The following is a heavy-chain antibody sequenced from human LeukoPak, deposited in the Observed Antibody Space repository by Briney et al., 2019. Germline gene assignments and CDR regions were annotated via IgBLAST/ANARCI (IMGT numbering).Heavy chain of an antibody. D-gene: IGHD3-10*01. J-gene: IGHJ4*02. V-gene: IGHV4-34*01. CDR2: INHSGST. CDR3: ADGSGKARFDY. Sequence: SETLSLTCAVYGGSFSGYYWSWIRQPPGKGLEWIGEINHSGSTNYNPSLKSRVTISVDTSKNQFSLTLSSVTAADTAVYYCADGSGKARFDYWGQGTLVTVSS. CDR1: GGSFSGYY.